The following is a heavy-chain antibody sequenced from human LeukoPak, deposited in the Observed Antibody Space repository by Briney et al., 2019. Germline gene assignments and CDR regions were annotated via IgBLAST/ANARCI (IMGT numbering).Heavy chain of an antibody. D-gene: IGHD2/OR15-2a*01. CDR2: ISSSSSTI. J-gene: IGHJ6*02. CDR3: ARDRPDSTHCYYGMDV. Sequence: GGSLRLSCAASGFTFSSYSMNWVRQAPGKGLEWVSYISSSSSTIYYADSVKGRFTISRDNAKNSLYLQMNSLRAEDTAVYYCARDRPDSTHCYYGMDVWGQGTTVTVSS. V-gene: IGHV3-48*01. CDR1: GFTFSSYS.